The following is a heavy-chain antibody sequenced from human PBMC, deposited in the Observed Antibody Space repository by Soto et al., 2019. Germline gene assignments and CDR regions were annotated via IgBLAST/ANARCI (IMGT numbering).Heavy chain of an antibody. J-gene: IGHJ4*02. Sequence: GGSLRLSCAASGFTFGSYWMHWVRQVAGKGLVWASRINSDGSRTTYADSVKGRFTISRDNTKNTLFLQMNSLRVEDTAVYYCARGVRGLGKYDGSDPEHWGQGALVTVSS. V-gene: IGHV3-74*03. CDR3: ARGVRGLGKYDGSDPEH. CDR2: INSDGSRT. D-gene: IGHD3-10*01. CDR1: GFTFGSYW.